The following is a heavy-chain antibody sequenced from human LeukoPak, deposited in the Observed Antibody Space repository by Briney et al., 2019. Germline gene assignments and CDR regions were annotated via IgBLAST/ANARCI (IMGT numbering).Heavy chain of an antibody. D-gene: IGHD3-10*01. CDR1: GGTFSSYT. J-gene: IGHJ3*02. CDR3: ARARAGSSDAFDI. V-gene: IGHV1-69*02. CDR2: IIPILGIA. Sequence: SVKVSCKASGGTFSSYTISWVRQAPGQGLEWMGRIIPILGIANYAQKFQGRVTITADKSTSTGYMELGSLRSEDTAVYYCARARAGSSDAFDIWGQGTMVTVSS.